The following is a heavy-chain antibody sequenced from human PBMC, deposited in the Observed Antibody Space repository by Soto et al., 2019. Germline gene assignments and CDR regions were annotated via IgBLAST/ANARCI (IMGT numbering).Heavy chain of an antibody. CDR3: ARGNTYYYDSSGYSPYYFDY. D-gene: IGHD3-22*01. Sequence: SETLSLTCTVSGGSISSGDYYWSWIRQPPGKGLEWIGYIYYSGSTYYNPSLKSRVTISVDTSKNQFSLKLSSVTAADTAVYYCARGNTYYYDSSGYSPYYFDYWGQETLVTVSS. CDR2: IYYSGST. V-gene: IGHV4-30-4*01. CDR1: GGSISSGDYY. J-gene: IGHJ4*02.